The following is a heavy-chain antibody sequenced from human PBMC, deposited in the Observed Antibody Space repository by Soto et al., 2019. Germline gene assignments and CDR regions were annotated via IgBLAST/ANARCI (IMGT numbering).Heavy chain of an antibody. J-gene: IGHJ5*02. CDR2: IYFTGST. CDR1: GGSLRNYY. Sequence: QVPLQESGPGLVKPSETLSLTCPVSGGSLRNYYCRWIRQPPGKGLEWVATIYFTGSTNYHPPLKSRVTISVDTSKNQFSLKLSSVTAADTAVYYCARYCSGGSCYLDPWGQGTLVTVSS. D-gene: IGHD2-15*01. V-gene: IGHV4-59*08. CDR3: ARYCSGGSCYLDP.